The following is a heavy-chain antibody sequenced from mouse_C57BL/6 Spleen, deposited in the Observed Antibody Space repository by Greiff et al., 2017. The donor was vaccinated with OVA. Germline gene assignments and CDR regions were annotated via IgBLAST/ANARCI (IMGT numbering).Heavy chain of an antibody. D-gene: IGHD1-1*01. CDR2: IYPRSGNT. Sequence: QVQLQQSGAELARPGASVKLSCKASGYTFTSYGISWVKQRTGQGLEWIGEIYPRSGNTYYNEKFKGKATLTADKSSSTAYMELRSLTSADSAVSFCARLIYYYGRSSYYAMDSWGQGPSVTVSA. CDR3: ARLIYYYGRSSYYAMDS. J-gene: IGHJ4*01. CDR1: GYTFTSYG. V-gene: IGHV1-81*01.